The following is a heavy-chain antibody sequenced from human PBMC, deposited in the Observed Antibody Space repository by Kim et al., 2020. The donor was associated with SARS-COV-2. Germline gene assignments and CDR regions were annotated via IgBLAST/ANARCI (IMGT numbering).Heavy chain of an antibody. CDR3: ARDPIVATISHWFDP. J-gene: IGHJ5*02. V-gene: IGHV3-7*01. D-gene: IGHD5-12*01. CDR1: GFTFSSYW. Sequence: GGSLRLSCAASGFTFSSYWMSWVRQAPGKGLEWVANIKQDGSEKYYVDSVKGRFTISRDNAKNSLYLQMNSLRAEDTAVYYCARDPIVATISHWFDPWGQGTLVTVSS. CDR2: IKQDGSEK.